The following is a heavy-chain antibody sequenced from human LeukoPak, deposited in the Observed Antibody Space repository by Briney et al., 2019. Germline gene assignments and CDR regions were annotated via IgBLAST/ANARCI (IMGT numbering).Heavy chain of an antibody. V-gene: IGHV1-18*01. CDR3: AREYSYGTTSLNWFDP. CDR2: ISAYNGNT. D-gene: IGHD5-18*01. J-gene: IGHJ5*02. Sequence: ASVKVSCKASGYTFTSYGISWVRQAPGQGLEWMGWISAYNGNTNYAQEVQGRVTMTTDTSTSTSYMELKSLTSDDTAVYCCAREYSYGTTSLNWFDPWGQGTLVIVSS. CDR1: GYTFTSYG.